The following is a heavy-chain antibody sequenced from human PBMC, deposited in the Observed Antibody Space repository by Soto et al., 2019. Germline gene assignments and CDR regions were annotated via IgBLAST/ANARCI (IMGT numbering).Heavy chain of an antibody. J-gene: IGHJ6*03. V-gene: IGHV3-73*01. CDR2: IRSKGNNYAT. CDR3: SRQASDFWSGKPQYYMDV. Sequence: EVQLVESGGGLVQPGGSLKLSCAASGFTFSGSAMHWVRQASGQGLEWVGRIRSKGNNYATASGASLKGRFTISRDDSKNTAYLQMNSLNTEDTAVYYCSRQASDFWSGKPQYYMDVWGKGTTVTVSS. D-gene: IGHD3-3*01. CDR1: GFTFSGSA.